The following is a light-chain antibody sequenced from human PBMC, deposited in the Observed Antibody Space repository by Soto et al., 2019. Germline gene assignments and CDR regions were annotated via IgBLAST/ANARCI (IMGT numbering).Light chain of an antibody. Sequence: EIVLTQSPATLSFSPGQTATLSCRASQSITSFLVWYQQKPGQAPRLLIYDTNKRATGIPARFSGSGSGTDFTLTISSLEPEDSAIYYCQQRSVWPSTFGQGTKVDIK. CDR2: DTN. CDR1: QSITSF. J-gene: IGKJ1*01. CDR3: QQRSVWPST. V-gene: IGKV3-11*01.